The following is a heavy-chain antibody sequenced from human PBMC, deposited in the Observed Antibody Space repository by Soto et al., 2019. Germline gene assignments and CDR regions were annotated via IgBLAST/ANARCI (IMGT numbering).Heavy chain of an antibody. D-gene: IGHD1-26*01. Sequence: GSLRLSCVVSGFIFSSSAMNWVRQAPGKGLEWVSTISGSGVSKYYADSVKGRFTISRDNSNNTVSLQMNSLRAEDAAVYYCAKDRSPGATTWNVYWGQGTLVTVSS. CDR2: ISGSGVSK. J-gene: IGHJ4*02. CDR1: GFIFSSSA. CDR3: AKDRSPGATTWNVY. V-gene: IGHV3-23*01.